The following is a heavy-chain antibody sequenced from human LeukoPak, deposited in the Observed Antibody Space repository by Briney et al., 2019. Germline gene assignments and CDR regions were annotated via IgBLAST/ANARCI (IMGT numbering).Heavy chain of an antibody. CDR1: GGSISSGGYY. CDR3: ARGQDIVVVPAATHAFDI. Sequence: SETLSLTCTVSGGSISSGGYYWSWIRQHPGKGLEWIGYIYYSGSTYYNPSPKSRVTISVDTSKNQFSLKLSSVTAADTAVYYCARGQDIVVVPAATHAFDIWGQGTMVTVSS. J-gene: IGHJ3*02. CDR2: IYYSGST. V-gene: IGHV4-31*03. D-gene: IGHD2-2*01.